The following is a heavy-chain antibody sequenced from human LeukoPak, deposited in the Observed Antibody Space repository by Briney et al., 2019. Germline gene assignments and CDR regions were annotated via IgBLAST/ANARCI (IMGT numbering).Heavy chain of an antibody. V-gene: IGHV4-59*08. Sequence: SETLSLTCTVSGASISRNYWSWIRQPAGKGLEWIGYINYIGSSHYNPSLKSRVTISVDTSKNQFSLKVSSVTAADTAVYYCASGSSDYYYYYYMDVWGKGTTVTVSS. D-gene: IGHD2-2*01. CDR2: INYIGSS. J-gene: IGHJ6*03. CDR3: ASGSSDYYYYYYMDV. CDR1: GASISRNY.